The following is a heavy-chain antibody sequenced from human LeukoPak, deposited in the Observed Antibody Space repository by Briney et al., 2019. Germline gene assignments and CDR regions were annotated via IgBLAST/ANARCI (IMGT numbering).Heavy chain of an antibody. CDR3: AREQSFPRGTGAGTTYVLDP. D-gene: IGHD6-19*01. CDR2: IYYSGST. Sequence: PSETLSLTCTVSGGSISSGGYYWSWIRQRPGKGLEWIGYIYYSGSTYYNPSLKSRVTISVDTSKNQFSLKLSSVTAADTAVYYCAREQSFPRGTGAGTTYVLDPWGQGTLVTVSS. CDR1: GGSISSGGYY. V-gene: IGHV4-31*03. J-gene: IGHJ5*02.